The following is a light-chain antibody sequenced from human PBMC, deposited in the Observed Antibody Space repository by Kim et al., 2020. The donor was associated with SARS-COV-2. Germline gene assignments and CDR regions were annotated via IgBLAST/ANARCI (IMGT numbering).Light chain of an antibody. CDR1: QSVNSN. Sequence: SPVRRATPSSRASQSVNSNLAWYQQKFGQAPRLLIYDASNRATGIPARFSGSGSGTDFPLTISSLEPEDFAVYYCQQGSNRPLTFGGGTKVDIK. CDR3: QQGSNRPLT. CDR2: DAS. J-gene: IGKJ4*01. V-gene: IGKV3-11*01.